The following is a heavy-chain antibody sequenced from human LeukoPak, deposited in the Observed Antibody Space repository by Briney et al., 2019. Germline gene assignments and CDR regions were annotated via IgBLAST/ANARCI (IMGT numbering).Heavy chain of an antibody. CDR3: AKGPKRYNILTGYFVIETAFDI. Sequence: GGSLRLSCAASAFTFSSYGMHWVRQAPGKGLEWVAFIRYDGRNRYYADSVKGRFTISRDNSKNTLYLQMNSLRAEDTAVYYCAKGPKRYNILTGYFVIETAFDIWGQGTMVTVSS. CDR1: AFTFSSYG. CDR2: IRYDGRNR. V-gene: IGHV3-30*02. D-gene: IGHD3-9*01. J-gene: IGHJ3*02.